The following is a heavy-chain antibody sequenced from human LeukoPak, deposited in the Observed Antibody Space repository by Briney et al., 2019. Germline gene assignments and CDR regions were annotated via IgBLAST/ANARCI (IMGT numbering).Heavy chain of an antibody. CDR1: GGSISSGDYY. CDR2: IYYSGST. Sequence: SQTLSLTCTVSGGSISSGDYYWSWIRQPPGKGLEWIGYIYYSGSTNYNPSLRSRVTISVGTSKNQFSLKLSSVTAADTAVYYCARKSSSWDNWFDPWGQGTLVTVSS. J-gene: IGHJ5*02. D-gene: IGHD6-13*01. V-gene: IGHV4-61*08. CDR3: ARKSSSWDNWFDP.